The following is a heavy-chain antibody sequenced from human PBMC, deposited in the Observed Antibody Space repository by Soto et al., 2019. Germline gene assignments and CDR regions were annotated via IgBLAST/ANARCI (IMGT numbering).Heavy chain of an antibody. CDR1: GFIFSAYS. D-gene: IGHD3-10*01. CDR2: ISSSSNTI. Sequence: EVQLVESGGALVQPGGSLRLSCEASGFIFSAYSMSWVRQAPGKGRHWVSSISSSSNTIYYADSVKGRFTISRDNAKNSLYLQMNSLTDEDTAVYYCAKFQTGLWSSGSYYAFDFWGQGTLVTVSP. J-gene: IGHJ4*02. V-gene: IGHV3-48*02. CDR3: AKFQTGLWSSGSYYAFDF.